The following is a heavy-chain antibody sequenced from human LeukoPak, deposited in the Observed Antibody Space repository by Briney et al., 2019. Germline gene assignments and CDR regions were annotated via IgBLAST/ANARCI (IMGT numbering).Heavy chain of an antibody. J-gene: IGHJ6*02. Sequence: PGRSLRLSCAASGFTFSSYAMHWVRQAPGKGLEWVAVISYDGSNKYYADSVKGRFTISRDNSKNTLYLQMNSLRAEDTAVYYCARGTQYYNGSGSHRYYYYGMDVWGQGTTVTVSS. D-gene: IGHD3-10*01. CDR2: ISYDGSNK. CDR3: ARGTQYYNGSGSHRYYYYGMDV. CDR1: GFTFSSYA. V-gene: IGHV3-30*04.